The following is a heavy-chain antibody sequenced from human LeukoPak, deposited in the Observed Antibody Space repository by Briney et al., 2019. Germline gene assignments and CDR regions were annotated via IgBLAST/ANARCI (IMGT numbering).Heavy chain of an antibody. J-gene: IGHJ4*02. CDR1: GGSFSGYY. V-gene: IGHV4-34*01. CDR2: INHSGST. D-gene: IGHD2-2*01. Sequence: PETLSLTCAVYGGSFSGYYWSWIRQPPGKGLEWIGEINHSGSTNYNPSLKSRVTISVDTSKNQFSLKLSSVTAADTAVYYCARVMGVEDDIVVVPAAEFDYWGQGTLVTVSS. CDR3: ARVMGVEDDIVVVPAAEFDY.